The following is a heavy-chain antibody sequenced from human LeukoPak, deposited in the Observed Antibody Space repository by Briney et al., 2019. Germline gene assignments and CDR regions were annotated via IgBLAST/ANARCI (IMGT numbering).Heavy chain of an antibody. Sequence: GGSLRLSCAASGFTFSSYWMHWARQAPGKGLVWVSRINSDGSSTSYADSVKGRFTISRDNAKNTPYLQMNSLRAEDTAVYYCAKEGGAAVGTTDFDYWGQGTLVTVSS. CDR1: GFTFSSYW. CDR2: INSDGSST. CDR3: AKEGGAAVGTTDFDY. D-gene: IGHD6-13*01. V-gene: IGHV3-74*01. J-gene: IGHJ4*02.